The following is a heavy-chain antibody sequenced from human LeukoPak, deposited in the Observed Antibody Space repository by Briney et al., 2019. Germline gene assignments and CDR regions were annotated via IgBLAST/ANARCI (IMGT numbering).Heavy chain of an antibody. CDR2: ITSSSSDT. J-gene: IGHJ4*02. CDR3: ARDYDISAGYFRGGFDY. Sequence: GGSLRLSCAASGLTFSDYYMSWIRQAPGKGLEWTSYITSSSSDTNYADSVKGRFTISRDNAKKSLYLQMNSLRAEDTAVYYCARDYDISAGYFRGGFDYWGQGTLVTVSS. CDR1: GLTFSDYY. D-gene: IGHD3-9*01. V-gene: IGHV3-11*05.